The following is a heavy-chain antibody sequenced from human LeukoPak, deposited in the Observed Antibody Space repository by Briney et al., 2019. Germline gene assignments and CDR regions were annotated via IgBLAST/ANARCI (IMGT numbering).Heavy chain of an antibody. Sequence: GGSLRLSCAPSGFSLSSYAMSWVRQAPGKGLEWVSLIIASSGSTVYADSVKGRFTISRDNSKNTLYLQMNSLRAEDTAVYYCAKGAYDYVEIGYFDHWGQGTLVTVSS. CDR3: AKGAYDYVEIGYFDH. D-gene: IGHD5-12*01. J-gene: IGHJ4*02. CDR1: GFSLSSYA. V-gene: IGHV3-23*01. CDR2: IIASSGST.